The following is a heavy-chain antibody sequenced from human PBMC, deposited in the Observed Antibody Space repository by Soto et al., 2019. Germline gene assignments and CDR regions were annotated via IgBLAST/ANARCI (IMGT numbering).Heavy chain of an antibody. V-gene: IGHV4-34*01. CDR2: INHSGST. J-gene: IGHJ5*02. D-gene: IGHD2-2*01. Sequence: SETLSLTCAVYGGSFSGYYWSWIRQPPGKGLEWIGEINHSGSTNYNPSLKSRVTISVDTSKNQFSLKLSSVTAADTAVYYCAREEIVVVPAACWFDPWGQGTLVTVSS. CDR3: AREEIVVVPAACWFDP. CDR1: GGSFSGYY.